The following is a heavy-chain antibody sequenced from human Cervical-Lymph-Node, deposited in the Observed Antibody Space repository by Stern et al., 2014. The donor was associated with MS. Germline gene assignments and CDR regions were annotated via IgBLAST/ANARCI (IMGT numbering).Heavy chain of an antibody. Sequence: QVQLQESGPGLLRPSETLSLTCNVSGASITSHFWSWIRQPPGKGLEWIGYIYYSGSTNYNPSLKSRVTISVDTSKSQFSLKLSSVTAADTAVYYCARDKGMFFLWGQGTLVTVSS. D-gene: IGHD2/OR15-2a*01. CDR1: GASITSHF. CDR2: IYYSGST. V-gene: IGHV4-59*11. CDR3: ARDKGMFFL. J-gene: IGHJ4*01.